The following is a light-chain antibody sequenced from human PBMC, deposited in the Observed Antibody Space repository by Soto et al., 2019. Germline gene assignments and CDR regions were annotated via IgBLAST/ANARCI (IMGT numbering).Light chain of an antibody. CDR3: GTWDSSLNGYV. CDR2: SNN. CDR1: SSNIGSNT. Sequence: QSVLTQPPSASGTPGQRVTISCSGSSSNIGSNTVNWYQQLPGTAPKLLIYSNNQRPSGVPDRFSGSRSGASASLAISGLQAEDEADYFCGTWDSSLNGYVFGTGTKLTVL. V-gene: IGLV1-44*01. J-gene: IGLJ1*01.